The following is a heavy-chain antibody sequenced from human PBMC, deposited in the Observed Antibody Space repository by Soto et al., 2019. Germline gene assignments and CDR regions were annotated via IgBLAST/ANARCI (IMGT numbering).Heavy chain of an antibody. V-gene: IGHV3-30-3*01. Sequence: PVGSLRLSCAASGFTFSSYAMHWVRQAPGKGLEWVAVISYDGSNKYYADSVKGRFTISRDNSKNTLYLQMNSLRAEDTAVYYCARCQAARPKRYYGMDVCGQGTTVTVSS. CDR3: ARCQAARPKRYYGMDV. J-gene: IGHJ6*02. CDR1: GFTFSSYA. CDR2: ISYDGSNK. D-gene: IGHD6-6*01.